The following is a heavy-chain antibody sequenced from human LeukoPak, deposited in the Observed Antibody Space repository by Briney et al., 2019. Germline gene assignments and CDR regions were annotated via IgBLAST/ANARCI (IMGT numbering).Heavy chain of an antibody. CDR2: IKSKIDGGTT. J-gene: IGHJ3*02. CDR1: GFTFSNAW. CDR3: SARGAFDI. D-gene: IGHD3-10*01. V-gene: IGHV3-15*01. Sequence: GGSLRLSCAASGFTFSNAWMSWVRQAPGKGLEWVGRIKSKIDGGTTDYAAPVKGRFTISRDDSKNTLYLQMNSLKTEDTAVYYCSARGAFDIWGQGTMVTVSS.